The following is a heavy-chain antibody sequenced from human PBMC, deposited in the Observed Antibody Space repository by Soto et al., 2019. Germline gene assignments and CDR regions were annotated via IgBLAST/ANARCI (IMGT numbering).Heavy chain of an antibody. J-gene: IGHJ1*01. CDR1: GGTFSNYA. CDR3: ASSGEWDYYETSGDR. Sequence: QVQLVQSGAEVKKPGSSVKVSCKASGGTFSNYALSWVRQAPGQGLEWMGDIIPIFGTTNNAQKLEGRVTITADEAMSTAYMELSSLRCEDTAVYYCASSGEWDYYETSGDRRGQGTLVTVSS. CDR2: IIPIFGTT. V-gene: IGHV1-69*12. D-gene: IGHD3-22*01.